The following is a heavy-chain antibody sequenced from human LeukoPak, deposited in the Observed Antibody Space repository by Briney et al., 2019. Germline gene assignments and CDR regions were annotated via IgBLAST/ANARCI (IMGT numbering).Heavy chain of an antibody. V-gene: IGHV3-7*01. D-gene: IGHD1-1*01. CDR1: GFTFSTYW. CDR2: MKRDGSEI. CDR3: ARDLNWNPLGD. J-gene: IGHJ4*02. Sequence: GGSLRLSCSDSGFTFSTYWMSWVRQAPGKGLEWVANMKRDGSEIYYVDSVRGRFTISRDNARNSLYLQMNSLRAEDTAVYYCARDLNWNPLGDWGQGTLVTVSS.